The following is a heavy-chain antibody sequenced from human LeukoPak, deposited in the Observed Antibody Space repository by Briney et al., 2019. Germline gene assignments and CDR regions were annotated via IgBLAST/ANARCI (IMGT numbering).Heavy chain of an antibody. J-gene: IGHJ4*02. V-gene: IGHV4-30-4*01. CDR2: IYHSGST. Sequence: PSQTLSLTCTVSGGSIGRDDYYWSWIRQPPGKGLEWIGSIYHSGSTYYNPSLKSRLTISLDTSKNQFSLRLTSVTAADTAIYYCARDAGYNYGPYDSWGQGTLVTVSS. CDR1: GGSIGRDDYY. D-gene: IGHD5-18*01. CDR3: ARDAGYNYGPYDS.